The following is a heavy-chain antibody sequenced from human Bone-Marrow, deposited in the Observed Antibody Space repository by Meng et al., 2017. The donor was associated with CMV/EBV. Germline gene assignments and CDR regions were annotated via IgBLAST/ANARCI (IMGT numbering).Heavy chain of an antibody. CDR3: AKALLAYYGMDV. Sequence: GESLKISCAASGFTFDDYAMHWVRQAPGKGLEWVSLISWDGGSTYYADSVKGRFTISRDNSKNSLYLQMNSLRAEDTALYYCAKALLAYYGMDVWGQGTTVTVYS. CDR2: ISWDGGST. J-gene: IGHJ6*02. D-gene: IGHD3-3*02. CDR1: GFTFDDYA. V-gene: IGHV3-43D*03.